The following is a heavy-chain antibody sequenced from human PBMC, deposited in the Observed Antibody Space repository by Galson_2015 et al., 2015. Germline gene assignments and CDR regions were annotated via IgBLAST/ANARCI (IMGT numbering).Heavy chain of an antibody. CDR3: ARTTAAAGNGVVFDI. CDR1: GFSLSTTDMR. Sequence: PALVKPTQALTLTCTFSGFSLSTTDMRVGWIRQPPGKALEWLARIDWDGNKYYSTSLRTRLTISKDTSKNQVVLTMTNMDPVDTATYYCARTTAAAGNGVVFDIWGQGTMVTVSS. J-gene: IGHJ3*02. V-gene: IGHV2-70*04. D-gene: IGHD6-13*01. CDR2: IDWDGNK.